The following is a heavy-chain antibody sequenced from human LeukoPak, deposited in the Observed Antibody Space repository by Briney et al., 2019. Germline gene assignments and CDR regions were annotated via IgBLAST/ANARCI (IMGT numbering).Heavy chain of an antibody. Sequence: SETLSLTCSVSGGSISSFTTHYWGWIRQPPGKGLEWIGSMYYSGTTYYNSSLESRVSISVDTSKNHLSLKLNSVTAADTALYFCTLGANYYDRNTYYFTDYWGQGTLVTVSS. CDR1: GGSISSFTTHY. J-gene: IGHJ4*02. D-gene: IGHD3-22*01. CDR3: TLGANYYDRNTYYFTDY. CDR2: MYYSGTT. V-gene: IGHV4-39*02.